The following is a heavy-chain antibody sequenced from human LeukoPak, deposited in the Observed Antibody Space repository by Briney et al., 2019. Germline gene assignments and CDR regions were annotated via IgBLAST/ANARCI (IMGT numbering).Heavy chain of an antibody. Sequence: GGSLRLSCAASGFTFSGHWMSWVRQAPGKGLEWVANINQGGSDKYYVDSVKGRFTISRDNANNLLYLQMNSLRGEDTAVHYCTRDRSRAEDDWGQGTLVTVSS. D-gene: IGHD1-14*01. CDR2: INQGGSDK. CDR3: TRDRSRAEDD. CDR1: GFTFSGHW. V-gene: IGHV3-7*01. J-gene: IGHJ4*02.